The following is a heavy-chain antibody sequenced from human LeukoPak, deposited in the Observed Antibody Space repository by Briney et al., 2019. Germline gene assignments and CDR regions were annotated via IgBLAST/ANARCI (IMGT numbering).Heavy chain of an antibody. CDR3: ARGIVVAGMGDNRLRPFDN. V-gene: IGHV1-2*02. J-gene: IGHJ4*02. CDR1: GYTFTGYY. Sequence: GASVTVSCKASGYTFTGYYIHWVRQAPGQGLEWMGWINHISGATTYLQNFQGRVTITRDTSINTAYMELSKLGSDDTAVYYCARGIVVAGMGDNRLRPFDNWGQGTLVTVSS. D-gene: IGHD6-19*01. CDR2: INHISGAT.